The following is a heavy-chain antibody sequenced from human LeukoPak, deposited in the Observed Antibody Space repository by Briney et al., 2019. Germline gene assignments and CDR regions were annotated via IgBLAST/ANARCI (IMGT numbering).Heavy chain of an antibody. V-gene: IGHV4-59*11. CDR1: GGSISSLF. CDR3: ARLSPLMFPYMDV. Sequence: SETLSLTCTVSGGSISSLFWGGVREPPGKGLEWIGYIYYSGTTKYNPSLNSRVTISVDTSKNQFSLNLSSVTTAATAVYYCARLSPLMFPYMDVWGRGTTVIVSS. J-gene: IGHJ6*03. D-gene: IGHD3-10*02. CDR2: IYYSGTT.